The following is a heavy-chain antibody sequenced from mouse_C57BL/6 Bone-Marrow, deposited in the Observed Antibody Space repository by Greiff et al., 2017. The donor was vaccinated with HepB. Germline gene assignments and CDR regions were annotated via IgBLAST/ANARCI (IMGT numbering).Heavy chain of an antibody. Sequence: EVQGVESGPGLAKPSQTLSLTCSVTGYSITSDYWNWIRKFPGNKLEYMGYISYSGSTYYNPSLKSRISITRDTSKNQYYLQLNSVTTEDTATYYCARWPTGTWGHWYFDVWGTGTTVTVSS. J-gene: IGHJ1*03. CDR3: ARWPTGTWGHWYFDV. D-gene: IGHD4-1*02. CDR1: GYSITSDY. CDR2: ISYSGST. V-gene: IGHV3-8*01.